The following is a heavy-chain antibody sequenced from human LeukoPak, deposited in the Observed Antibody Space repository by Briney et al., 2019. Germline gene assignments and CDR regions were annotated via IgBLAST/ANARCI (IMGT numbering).Heavy chain of an antibody. Sequence: PSETLSLTCTVSGGSIRSYYWSWIRQPAGEGLEWIGRIFGSGNTNYNPSLKSRVTMSVDTSRNQFSLKLSSVTAADTAVYYCARTYYDFWSGSDDWGQGTLVTVSS. CDR1: GGSIRSYY. CDR2: IFGSGNT. CDR3: ARTYYDFWSGSDD. V-gene: IGHV4-4*07. J-gene: IGHJ4*02. D-gene: IGHD3-3*01.